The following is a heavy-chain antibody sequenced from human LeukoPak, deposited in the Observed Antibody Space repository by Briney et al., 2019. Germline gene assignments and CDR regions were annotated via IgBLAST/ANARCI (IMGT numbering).Heavy chain of an antibody. CDR1: GGSISSSSYY. J-gene: IGHJ3*02. D-gene: IGHD3-3*01. CDR3: ARQFSGVVIISPDAFDI. CDR2: IYYSGST. Sequence: KPSETLSLTCTVSGGSISSSSYYWGWIRQPPGKGLEWIGSIYYSGSTYYIPSLKSRVTISVDTSKNQFSLKLSSVTAADTAVYYCARQFSGVVIISPDAFDIWGQGTMVTVSS. V-gene: IGHV4-39*01.